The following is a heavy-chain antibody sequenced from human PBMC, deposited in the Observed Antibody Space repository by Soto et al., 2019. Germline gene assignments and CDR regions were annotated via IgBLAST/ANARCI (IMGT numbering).Heavy chain of an antibody. Sequence: GGSLRHSSTASGLTCISYAMIWVRQATGKGLEWVSAISGSGGSTYYADSVKGRFTISRDNSKNTMYLQMNSLRAEDTAVYYCARARGSGGLDYWGQGTLVTVSS. CDR1: GLTCISYA. V-gene: IGHV3-23*01. J-gene: IGHJ4*02. CDR3: ARARGSGGLDY. CDR2: ISGSGGST. D-gene: IGHD6-19*01.